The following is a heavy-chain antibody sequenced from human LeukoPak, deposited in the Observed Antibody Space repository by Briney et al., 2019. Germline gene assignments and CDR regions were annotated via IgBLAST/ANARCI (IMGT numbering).Heavy chain of an antibody. CDR1: GGSIXXXX. CDR2: IYYSGST. D-gene: IGHD6-13*01. CDR3: AREGIAAVY. Sequence: GGSIXXXXXXWXXXPPGXGLEWIGYIYYSGSTNYNPSLKSRVTISVDPSKHQFSLKLSSVTAADTAVCYCAREGIAAVYWGQGTLVTVSS. V-gene: IGHV4-59*13. J-gene: IGHJ4*02.